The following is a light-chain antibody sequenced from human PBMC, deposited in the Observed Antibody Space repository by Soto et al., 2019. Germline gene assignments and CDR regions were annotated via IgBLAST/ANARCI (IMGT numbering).Light chain of an antibody. Sequence: QSVLTQPASVSGSPGQSIAISCTGTSSDVGAYDYVSWYQQHPGKDPKLMIYEVINRPSGVSNRFSGSKSGNTASLTISGLQAEDEADYYCCSYRSSAPLVVFGSGTKVTVL. CDR2: EVI. CDR3: CSYRSSAPLVV. CDR1: SSDVGAYDY. J-gene: IGLJ1*01. V-gene: IGLV2-14*01.